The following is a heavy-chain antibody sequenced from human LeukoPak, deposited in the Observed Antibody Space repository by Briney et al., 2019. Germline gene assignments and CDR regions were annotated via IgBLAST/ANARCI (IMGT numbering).Heavy chain of an antibody. D-gene: IGHD4-17*01. CDR3: ARDLYMTTVTTLGY. J-gene: IGHJ4*02. V-gene: IGHV1-3*01. CDR2: INAGNGNT. CDR1: GYTFTSYA. Sequence: ASVKVSCKASGYTFTSYAMHWVRQAPGQRLEWMEWINAGNGNTKYSQKFQGRVTITRDTSASTAYMELSSLRSEDTAVYYCARDLYMTTVTTLGYWGQGTLVTVSS.